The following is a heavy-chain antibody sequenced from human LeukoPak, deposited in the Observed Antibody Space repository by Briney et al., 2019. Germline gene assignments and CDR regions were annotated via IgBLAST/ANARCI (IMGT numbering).Heavy chain of an antibody. V-gene: IGHV3-30*18. CDR3: AKGPLRGTAAAIDY. Sequence: GKSLRLSCAASGFTFNNYGMHWVRQAPGKGLEWVAVISYDGRNLHYPDSVKGRFTISRDISTDTLWLQMDSLRTEDTAVYYCAKGPLRGTAAAIDYWGQGTLVTVSS. D-gene: IGHD2-2*01. CDR2: ISYDGRNL. J-gene: IGHJ4*02. CDR1: GFTFNNYG.